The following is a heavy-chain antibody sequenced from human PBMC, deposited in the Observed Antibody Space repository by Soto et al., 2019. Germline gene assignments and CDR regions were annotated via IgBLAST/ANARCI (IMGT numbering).Heavy chain of an antibody. CDR2: IHYGGST. CDR3: ARQHYYDSSGYYTWN. V-gene: IGHV4-39*01. D-gene: IGHD3-22*01. J-gene: IGHJ4*02. CDR1: GGSISSGDYY. Sequence: SETLSLTCTVSGGSISSGDYYWSWIRQPPGKGLEWVGYIHYGGSTSYNPSLKSRVTISADTSNNQFSLRLNSVTAADTAVYYCARQHYYDSSGYYTWNWGQGTLVTVSS.